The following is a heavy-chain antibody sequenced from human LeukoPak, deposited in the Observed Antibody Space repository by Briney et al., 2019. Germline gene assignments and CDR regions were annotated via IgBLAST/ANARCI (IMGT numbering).Heavy chain of an antibody. Sequence: PSETLSLTCDVSGGSISSGLYSWSWIRQPLGKGLEWIGYIYYSGSTYYNPSLKSRVTISVDTSKNQFSLKLSSVTAADTAVYYCARGNYDFWSGTTNYYFDYWGQGTLVTVSS. V-gene: IGHV4-31*11. CDR1: GGSISSGLYS. J-gene: IGHJ4*02. CDR2: IYYSGST. D-gene: IGHD3-3*01. CDR3: ARGNYDFWSGTTNYYFDY.